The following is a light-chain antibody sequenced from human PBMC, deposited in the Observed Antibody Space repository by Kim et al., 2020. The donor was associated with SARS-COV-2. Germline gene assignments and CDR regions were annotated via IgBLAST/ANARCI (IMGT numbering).Light chain of an antibody. CDR1: QSISNS. Sequence: ASVGDRVTITCRASQSISNSLNWYQQKPGKTPKLLIYAASTLQRGVPSRFSGSGSGTDFTLTISSLQPEDFATYYRQKSNSPPLAFGGGTKVDIK. V-gene: IGKV1-39*01. CDR3: QKSNSPPLA. CDR2: AAS. J-gene: IGKJ4*01.